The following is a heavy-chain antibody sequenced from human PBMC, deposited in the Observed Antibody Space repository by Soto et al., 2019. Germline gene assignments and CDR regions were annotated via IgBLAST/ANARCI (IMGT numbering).Heavy chain of an antibody. Sequence: EVQLLESGGGLVQPGGSLRLSCAASGFTFSSYAMSWVRQAPGKGLEWVSAISGSGGSTYYADSVKGRFTISRDNSKNTLCLQMNSLRADDTAVYYCAKGPRGNDYIWGSYRYYDYFDYWGQGALVTVSS. V-gene: IGHV3-23*01. D-gene: IGHD3-16*02. CDR1: GFTFSSYA. CDR2: ISGSGGST. J-gene: IGHJ4*02. CDR3: AKGPRGNDYIWGSYRYYDYFDY.